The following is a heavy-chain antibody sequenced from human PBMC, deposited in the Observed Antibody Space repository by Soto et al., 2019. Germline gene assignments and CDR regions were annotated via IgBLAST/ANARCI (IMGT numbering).Heavy chain of an antibody. CDR1: GYSFTSYW. Sequence: PGESLKISWKGSGYSFTSYWISLVRQMPGKGLEWMGRIDPSDSYTNYSPSFQGHVTISADKSISTAYLQWSSLKASDTAMYYCARRSIASYGMDVWGQGTTVTVCS. CDR3: ARRSIASYGMDV. V-gene: IGHV5-10-1*01. D-gene: IGHD6-6*01. CDR2: IDPSDSYT. J-gene: IGHJ6*02.